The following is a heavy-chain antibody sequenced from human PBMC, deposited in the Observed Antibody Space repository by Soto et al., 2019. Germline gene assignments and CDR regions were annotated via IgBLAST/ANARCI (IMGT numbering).Heavy chain of an antibody. CDR1: GASISGFY. CDR2: IYAPGTT. Sequence: PSETLSLTCTVSGASISGFYWSWIRKSAGKGLERIGRIYAPGTTDYNPSLKSRVMMSVDTSKKQFSLKLRSVTAADTAVYYCVRDGTKTLRDWFDPWGQGISVTVS. CDR3: VRDGTKTLRDWFDP. V-gene: IGHV4-4*07. J-gene: IGHJ5*02. D-gene: IGHD1-1*01.